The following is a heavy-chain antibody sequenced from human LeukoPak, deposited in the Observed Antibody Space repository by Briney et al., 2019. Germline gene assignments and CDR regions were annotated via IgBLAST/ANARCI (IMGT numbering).Heavy chain of an antibody. Sequence: KPGESLKISCKGSGYSFTTYYIGWVRQMPGKGLEWVGIIYPGDSDTRYSPSFQGRVSISVDKSITTAYLQWNNLKASDSAMYYCARLPGLLDHFDYWGQGTLVTVSS. CDR1: GYSFTTYY. J-gene: IGHJ4*02. V-gene: IGHV5-51*01. D-gene: IGHD2-15*01. CDR2: IYPGDSDT. CDR3: ARLPGLLDHFDY.